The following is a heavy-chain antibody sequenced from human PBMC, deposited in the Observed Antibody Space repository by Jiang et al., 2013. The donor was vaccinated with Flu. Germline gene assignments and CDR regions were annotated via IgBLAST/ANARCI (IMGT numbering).Heavy chain of an antibody. D-gene: IGHD1-7*01. Sequence: GPGLVKPSETLSLTCTVSGGSVSSNSYYWGWIRQPPGKGLEWIGTIYLSGSTYYNPSLKSRVTISVDTSKNQFSLNLSSVTAADTAVYYCASHTWNYMYDYWAREPWSPSPQ. V-gene: IGHV4-39*01. CDR2: IYLSGST. J-gene: IGHJ4*02. CDR3: ASHTWNYMYDY. CDR1: GGSVSSNSYY.